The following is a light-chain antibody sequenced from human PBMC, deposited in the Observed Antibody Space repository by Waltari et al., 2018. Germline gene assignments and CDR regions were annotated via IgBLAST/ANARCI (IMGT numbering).Light chain of an antibody. CDR3: QQFYSTPLT. V-gene: IGKV4-1*01. Sequence: DIVMTQSPDSLAVSLGERATINCKSSQSIFYSYTNKNYLAWYQQKPGQPPKLLIYWASTRESGVPDRFSGTGSGTDFTLTISSLQAGDVAVYYCQQFYSTPLTFGGGTKVEIK. CDR2: WAS. J-gene: IGKJ4*01. CDR1: QSIFYSYTNKNY.